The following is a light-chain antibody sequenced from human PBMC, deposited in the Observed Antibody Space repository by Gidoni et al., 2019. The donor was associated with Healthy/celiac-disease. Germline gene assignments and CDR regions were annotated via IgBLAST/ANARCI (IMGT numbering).Light chain of an antibody. CDR2: DAS. Sequence: EIVLTQSPATLSLSPGERATLSCRASQSVSSYLAWYQQKPGQAPRLLIYDASNRATGIPARFSGSGSGTDFTLTISSLEAEDFAVYYCQQRSNWPPLTFXGXTKVEI. J-gene: IGKJ4*01. V-gene: IGKV3-11*01. CDR1: QSVSSY. CDR3: QQRSNWPPLT.